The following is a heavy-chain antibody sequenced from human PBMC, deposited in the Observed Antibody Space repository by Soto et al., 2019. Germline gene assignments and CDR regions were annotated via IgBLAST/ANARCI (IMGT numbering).Heavy chain of an antibody. CDR2: IYYSGST. J-gene: IGHJ6*02. V-gene: IGHV4-30-4*01. D-gene: IGHD7-27*01. CDR1: GGSISSGDYY. CDR3: ARDANWAAARHGMDV. Sequence: QVQLQESGPGLVKPSQTLSLTCTVSGGSISSGDYYWGWIRQPPGKGLEWIGYIYYSGSTYYNPSHKRRVTVSVDPSKNHFSLKLSSVTAADTAVYYCARDANWAAARHGMDVWGQGTTVTVSS.